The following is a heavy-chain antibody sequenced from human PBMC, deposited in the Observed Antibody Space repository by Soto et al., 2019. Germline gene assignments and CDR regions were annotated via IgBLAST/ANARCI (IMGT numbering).Heavy chain of an antibody. CDR1: GGSFSGYY. D-gene: IGHD3-3*01. CDR3: ARNGSYYDFWSGYYFGGGMDA. CDR2: INHSGST. V-gene: IGHV4-34*01. Sequence: SETLSLTCAVYGGSFSGYYWSWIRQPPGKGPEWIGEINHSGSTNYNPSLKSRVTISVDTSKNQFSLKLSSVTAADTAVYYCARNGSYYDFWSGYYFGGGMDAWGQGTTVTVSS. J-gene: IGHJ6*02.